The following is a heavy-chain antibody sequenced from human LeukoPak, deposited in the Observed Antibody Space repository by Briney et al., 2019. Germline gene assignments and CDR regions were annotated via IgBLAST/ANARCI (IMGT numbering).Heavy chain of an antibody. CDR1: GYTFTSYD. V-gene: IGHV1-8*01. CDR3: AGGPGRYYDFWSGSNYFDY. D-gene: IGHD3-3*01. J-gene: IGHJ4*02. Sequence: ASVKVSCKASGYTFTSYDINWVRQATGQGLEWMGWMNPNSGNTGYAQKFQGRVTMTRNTSISTAYMELSSLRSEDTAVYYCAGGPGRYYDFWSGSNYFDYWGQGTLVTVSS. CDR2: MNPNSGNT.